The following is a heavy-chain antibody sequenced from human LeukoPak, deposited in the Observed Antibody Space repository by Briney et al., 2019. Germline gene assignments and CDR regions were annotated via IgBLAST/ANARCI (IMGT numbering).Heavy chain of an antibody. CDR2: IINSGGTI. V-gene: IGHV3-48*02. CDR1: GFTLSIHG. CDR3: ARVGRGLYSMDV. Sequence: GGSLRLSCAASGFTLSIHGMNWVRQTPGKGLEWVSYIINSGGTIYYADSVQGRFTISRDNAKNSLYLQMNSLRDEDTAVYYCARVGRGLYSMDVWGQGTTVTVSS. D-gene: IGHD3-10*01. J-gene: IGHJ6*02.